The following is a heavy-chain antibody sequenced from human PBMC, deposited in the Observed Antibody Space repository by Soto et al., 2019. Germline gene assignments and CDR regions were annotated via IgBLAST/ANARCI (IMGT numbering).Heavy chain of an antibody. Sequence: QVQLQESGPGLVKPSQTLSLTCTVSGDSIRSASYHWTWIRQHPGKGLEWIGYIYYSGSTYYNPSLKSRVTISVDTSKNQFSLKLTSVTAADTAVYFCPSALRISLGEIDYWGQGSLVTVSS. V-gene: IGHV4-31*03. D-gene: IGHD2-15*01. CDR2: IYYSGST. J-gene: IGHJ4*02. CDR1: GDSIRSASYH. CDR3: PSALRISLGEIDY.